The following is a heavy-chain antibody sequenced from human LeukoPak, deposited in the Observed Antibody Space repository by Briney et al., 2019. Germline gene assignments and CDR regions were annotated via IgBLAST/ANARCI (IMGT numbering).Heavy chain of an antibody. V-gene: IGHV3-23*01. CDR1: EFSVGSNY. CDR3: AKGVQQLATTFGDY. D-gene: IGHD6-13*01. Sequence: GGSLRLSCAASEFSVGSNYMTWVRQAPGKGLEWVSAISGSGGSTYYADSVKGRFTISRDNSKNTLYLQMNSLRAEDTAVYYCAKGVQQLATTFGDYWGQGTLVTVSS. CDR2: ISGSGGST. J-gene: IGHJ4*02.